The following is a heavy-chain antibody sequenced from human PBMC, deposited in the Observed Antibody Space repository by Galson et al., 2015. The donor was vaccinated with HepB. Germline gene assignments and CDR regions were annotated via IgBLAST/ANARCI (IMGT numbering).Heavy chain of an antibody. CDR1: GYTFTSYA. D-gene: IGHD2-2*02. V-gene: IGHV1-3*01. J-gene: IGHJ5*02. CDR2: INAGNGNT. Sequence: SVKVSCKASGYTFTSYAMHWVRQAPGQRLEWMGWINAGNGNTKYSQKFQGRVTITRDTSASTAYMELSSLRSEDTAVYYCARDYGPNSYCSSTSCYTWNWFDPWGQGTLVTVSS. CDR3: ARDYGPNSYCSSTSCYTWNWFDP.